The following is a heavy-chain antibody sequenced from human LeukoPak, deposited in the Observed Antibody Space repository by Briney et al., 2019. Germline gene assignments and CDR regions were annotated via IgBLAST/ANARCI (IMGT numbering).Heavy chain of an antibody. CDR1: GYTFTSYG. J-gene: IGHJ5*02. V-gene: IGHV1-18*01. D-gene: IGHD3-10*01. CDR3: ARDGHGHQGFGWFDP. CDR2: ISAYNGNT. Sequence: ASVKVSCKASGYTFTSYGISWVRQAPGQGLEWMGWISAYNGNTNYAQKLQGRVTMTTDTSTSTAYMELRSLRSDDTAVYYCARDGHGHQGFGWFDPWGQGTLVTVSS.